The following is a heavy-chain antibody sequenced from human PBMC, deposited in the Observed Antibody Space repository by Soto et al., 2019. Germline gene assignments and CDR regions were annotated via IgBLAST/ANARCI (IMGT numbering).Heavy chain of an antibody. J-gene: IGHJ4*02. D-gene: IGHD1-1*01. CDR3: GKDKGGWNLYNFDY. CDR2: ISGSGGST. Sequence: PGGSLRLSCAASGFTFSSYAMSWVRQAPGKGLEWVSAISGSGGSTYYADSVKGRFTISRDNSKNTLYLQMNSLRAEDTAVYYCGKDKGGWNLYNFDYWGQGTLVTVSS. CDR1: GFTFSSYA. V-gene: IGHV3-23*01.